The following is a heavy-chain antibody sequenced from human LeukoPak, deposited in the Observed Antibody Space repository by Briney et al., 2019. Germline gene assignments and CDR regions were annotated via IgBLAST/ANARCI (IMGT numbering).Heavy chain of an antibody. D-gene: IGHD3-22*01. CDR1: GFTFSSYE. Sequence: GGSLRLSCAASGFTFSSYEMNWVRQPPGKGLEWVSYISSSGSTIYYADSVKGRFTISRDNAKNSLYLQMNSLRAEDTAVYYCARRDSSGYLIYYFDYWGQGTLVTVSS. J-gene: IGHJ4*02. CDR2: ISSSGSTI. V-gene: IGHV3-48*03. CDR3: ARRDSSGYLIYYFDY.